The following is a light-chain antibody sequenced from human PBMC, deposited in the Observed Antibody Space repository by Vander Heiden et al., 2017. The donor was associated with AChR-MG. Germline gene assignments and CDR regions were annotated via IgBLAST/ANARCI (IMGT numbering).Light chain of an antibody. CDR2: DAS. Sequence: EIVLTQSPATLSLSPGERATLSCRASQSVSSYLAWYQQKPGQAPRLLIDDASNRATGIPARFSGSGSGTDFTLTISSLEPEDFAVYYCKQRSNWPGTFGQGTKVEIK. CDR3: KQRSNWPGT. V-gene: IGKV3-11*01. J-gene: IGKJ1*01. CDR1: QSVSSY.